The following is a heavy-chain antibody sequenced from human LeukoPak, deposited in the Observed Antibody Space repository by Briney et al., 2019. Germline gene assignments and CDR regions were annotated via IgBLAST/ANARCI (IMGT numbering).Heavy chain of an antibody. Sequence: SETLSLTCAVYGGSFSGYYWSWIRQPPGKGLEWIGEINHSGGTNYNPSLKSRVTISVDTSKNQFSLKLSSVTAADTAVYYCARDFGTIVVVTAIVDWGQGTLVTVSS. D-gene: IGHD2-21*02. CDR1: GGSFSGYY. V-gene: IGHV4-34*01. CDR3: ARDFGTIVVVTAIVD. CDR2: INHSGGT. J-gene: IGHJ4*02.